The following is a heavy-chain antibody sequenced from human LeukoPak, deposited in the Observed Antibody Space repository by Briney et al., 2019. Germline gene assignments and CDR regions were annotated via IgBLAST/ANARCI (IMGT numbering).Heavy chain of an antibody. V-gene: IGHV4-38-2*02. D-gene: IGHD3-3*01. Sequence: PSETLSLTCTVSGYSISSGYYCGWIRQPPGKGLEWIGSIYHSGSTYYNPSLKSRVTISVDTSKKQFFLKLSSVTAADTAVYYCARGDYDFWSGYYYRMYYFDYWGQGTLVTVSS. CDR3: ARGDYDFWSGYYYRMYYFDY. CDR1: GYSISSGYY. CDR2: IYHSGST. J-gene: IGHJ4*02.